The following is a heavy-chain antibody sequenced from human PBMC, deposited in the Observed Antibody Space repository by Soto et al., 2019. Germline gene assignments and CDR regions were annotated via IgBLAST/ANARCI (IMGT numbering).Heavy chain of an antibody. Sequence: LSLTCTVSGGSISSGDYYWSWIRQPPGKGLEWIGYIYYSGSTYYNPSLKSRVTISVDTSKNQFSLKLSSVTAADTAVYYCASGREQQLVPSYYFDYWGQGTLVTVS. D-gene: IGHD6-13*01. J-gene: IGHJ4*02. CDR2: IYYSGST. V-gene: IGHV4-30-4*01. CDR1: GGSISSGDYY. CDR3: ASGREQQLVPSYYFDY.